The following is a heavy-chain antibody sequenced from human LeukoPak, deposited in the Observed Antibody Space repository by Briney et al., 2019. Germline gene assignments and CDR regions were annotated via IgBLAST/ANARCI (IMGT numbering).Heavy chain of an antibody. J-gene: IGHJ4*02. CDR3: ARHLDYYDSSGYPLDY. CDR2: INHSGST. CDR1: GGSFSNYY. Sequence: PSETLSLTCAVYGGSFSNYYWSWIRQPPGKGLEWIGEINHSGSTSYNPSLKSRVTMSVDTSKNQFSLKLSSVTAADTAVYYCARHLDYYDSSGYPLDYWGQGTLVTVSS. D-gene: IGHD3-22*01. V-gene: IGHV4-34*01.